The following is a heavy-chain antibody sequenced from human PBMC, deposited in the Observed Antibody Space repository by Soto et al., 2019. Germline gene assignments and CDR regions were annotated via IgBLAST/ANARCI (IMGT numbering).Heavy chain of an antibody. CDR3: ASLTPYGGIRCG. CDR2: ISYDGSNK. V-gene: IGHV3-30-3*01. Sequence: VGSLRLSCAASGFTFSSYAMHWVRQAPGKGLEWVAVISYDGSNKYYADSVKGRFTISRDNSKNTLYLQMNSLRAEDTAVYYCASLTPYGGIRCGWGQGTLVTVSS. CDR1: GFTFSSYA. J-gene: IGHJ4*02. D-gene: IGHD4-17*01.